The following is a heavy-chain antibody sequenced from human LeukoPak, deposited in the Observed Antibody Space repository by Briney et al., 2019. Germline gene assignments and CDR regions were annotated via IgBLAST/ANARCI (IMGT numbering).Heavy chain of an antibody. CDR3: AKGEFLVLSAFDY. CDR1: GFTFSSYA. Sequence: GGSLKLSCAASGFTFSSYAMSWVRQAPGKGLEWVSAISGSGGSTYYADSVKGRFTISRDNSKNTLYLQMNSLRAEDTAVYYCAKGEFLVLSAFDYWGQGTLVTVSS. J-gene: IGHJ4*02. V-gene: IGHV3-23*01. CDR2: ISGSGGST. D-gene: IGHD3-10*01.